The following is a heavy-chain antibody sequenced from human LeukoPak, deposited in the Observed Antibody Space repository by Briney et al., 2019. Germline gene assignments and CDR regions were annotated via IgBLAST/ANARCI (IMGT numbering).Heavy chain of an antibody. CDR1: GGSISSYY. V-gene: IGHV4-59*01. J-gene: IGHJ6*03. Sequence: KSSETLSLTCTVSGGSISSYYWSWIRQPPGKGLEWIGYIYYSGTTNYNPSLETRVTISVDTSKNQFSLRLSSVTAADTAVYYCARVTWGGSYYYMDVWGKGTTVTVSS. D-gene: IGHD3-16*01. CDR2: IYYSGTT. CDR3: ARVTWGGSYYYMDV.